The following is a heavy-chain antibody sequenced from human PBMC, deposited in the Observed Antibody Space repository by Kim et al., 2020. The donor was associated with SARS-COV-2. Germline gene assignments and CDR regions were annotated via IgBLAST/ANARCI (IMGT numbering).Heavy chain of an antibody. CDR2: IKQDGSEK. J-gene: IGHJ6*02. Sequence: GGSLRLSCAASGFTFSSYWMSWVRQAPGKGLEWVANIKQDGSEKYYVDSVKGRFTISRDNAKNSLYLQMNSLRAEDTAVYYCARDFGRLYSSGWYGDYGMDVWSQGTTVTVSS. D-gene: IGHD6-19*01. CDR3: ARDFGRLYSSGWYGDYGMDV. CDR1: GFTFSSYW. V-gene: IGHV3-7*03.